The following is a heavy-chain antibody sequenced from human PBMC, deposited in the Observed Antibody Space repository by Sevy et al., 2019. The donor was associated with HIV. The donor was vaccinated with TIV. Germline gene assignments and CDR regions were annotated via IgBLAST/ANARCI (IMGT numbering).Heavy chain of an antibody. CDR2: INSSGNT. CDR1: GGSIRGYH. V-gene: IGHV4-4*07. J-gene: IGHJ4*02. D-gene: IGHD1-26*01. Sequence: SESLSLTWTVSGGSIRGYHWNWIRQPAGKGLEWIGRINSSGNTNYNPSLKSRVTMSVDTSQNQFSLMLTSVTAADTAVYYCARWDLGVGDFDFWGQGTLVTVSS. CDR3: ARWDLGVGDFDF.